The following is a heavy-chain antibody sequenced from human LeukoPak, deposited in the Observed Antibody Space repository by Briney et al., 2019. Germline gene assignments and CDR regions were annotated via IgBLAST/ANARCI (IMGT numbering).Heavy chain of an antibody. D-gene: IGHD6-6*01. V-gene: IGHV3-48*03. CDR3: ATVGRAARPGY. Sequence: GSLRLSCVTSGFIFSSYEMNWVRQAPGKGLEWVSYISGTYGSIYYADSVKGRFTISRDNAKNSLYLQMNSLRAEDTAVYYCATVGRAARPGYWGQGTLVTVSS. J-gene: IGHJ4*02. CDR1: GFIFSSYE. CDR2: ISGTYGSI.